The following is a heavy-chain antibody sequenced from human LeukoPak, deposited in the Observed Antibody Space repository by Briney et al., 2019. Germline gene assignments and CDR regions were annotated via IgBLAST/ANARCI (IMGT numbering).Heavy chain of an antibody. CDR3: AKVGHGYSSIPLLDY. J-gene: IGHJ4*02. CDR1: GFTFSSYA. V-gene: IGHV3-23*01. Sequence: GGSLRLSCAASGFTFSSYAMSWVRQAPGKGLEWVSAISGSGGSTCYADSVKGRFTISRDNSKNTLYLQMNSLRAEDTAVYYCAKVGHGYSSIPLLDYWGQGTLVTVSS. CDR2: ISGSGGST. D-gene: IGHD6-13*01.